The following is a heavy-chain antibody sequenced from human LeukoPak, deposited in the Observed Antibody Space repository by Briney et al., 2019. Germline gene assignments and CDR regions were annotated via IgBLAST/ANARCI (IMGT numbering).Heavy chain of an antibody. CDR3: AKEGDILTGYYYFDY. D-gene: IGHD3-9*01. CDR1: GFTFGSYA. J-gene: IGHJ4*02. Sequence: GGSLRLSWAASGFTFGSYAMSWVRQAPGKGLEWVSAISGSGGSTYYADSVKGRFTISRDNSKNTLYLKMNSLRAEDTAVYYCAKEGDILTGYYYFDYWGQGTLVTVSS. V-gene: IGHV3-23*01. CDR2: ISGSGGST.